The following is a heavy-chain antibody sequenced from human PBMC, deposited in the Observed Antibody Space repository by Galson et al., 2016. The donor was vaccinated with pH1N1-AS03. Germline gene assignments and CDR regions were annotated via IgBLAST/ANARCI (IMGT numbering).Heavy chain of an antibody. CDR1: GFISSDYA. V-gene: IGHV3-11*01. Sequence: SLRLSCAASGFISSDYAMHWVRQAPGKGLEWISCITSSGGSGPTIYYADSVKGRFTISRDNAKNSLYLQMNSLRADDTAVYYCARGWYDIWTGYLVDPFDYWGQGALVTVSS. D-gene: IGHD3-9*01. J-gene: IGHJ4*02. CDR2: ITSSGGSGPTI. CDR3: ARGWYDIWTGYLVDPFDY.